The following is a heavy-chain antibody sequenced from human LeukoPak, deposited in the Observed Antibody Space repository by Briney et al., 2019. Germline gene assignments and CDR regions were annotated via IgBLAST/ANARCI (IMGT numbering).Heavy chain of an antibody. CDR3: AGDRAREAGFYY. V-gene: IGHV3-21*01. J-gene: IGHJ4*02. CDR2: ISNSSSYI. Sequence: GGSLRLSCAASGFTFSSYSMNWVRQPPGKGLEWVSSISNSSSYIYYADSVKGRFTISRDNAKNSLYLQMNSLRAEDTAVYYSAGDRAREAGFYYWGQGTLVTVS. D-gene: IGHD6-19*01. CDR1: GFTFSSYS.